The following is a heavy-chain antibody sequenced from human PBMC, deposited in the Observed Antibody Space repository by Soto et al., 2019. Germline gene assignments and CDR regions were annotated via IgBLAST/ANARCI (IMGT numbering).Heavy chain of an antibody. CDR2: IYYSGST. D-gene: IGHD3-3*01. J-gene: IGHJ3*01. V-gene: IGHV4-39*01. CDR3: ARLIVGGGSYYDSWSGYPINAFDF. CDR1: GGSISSSSYY. Sequence: SETLSLTCTVSGGSISSSSYYWGWIRQPPGKGLEWIGSIYYSGSTYYNPSLKSRVTISVDTSKNQFSLKLSSVTAADTAVYYSARLIVGGGSYYDSWSGYPINAFDFCGQGTMVTV.